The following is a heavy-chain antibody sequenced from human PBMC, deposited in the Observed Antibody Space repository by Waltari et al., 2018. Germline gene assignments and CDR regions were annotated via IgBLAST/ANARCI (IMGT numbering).Heavy chain of an antibody. CDR3: ARGPLTTRYYYYYMDV. CDR2: INPNSGGT. V-gene: IGHV1-2*02. J-gene: IGHJ6*03. Sequence: QVQLVQSGAEVKKPGASVKVSCKASGYTFTGYYMHWVRQAPGQGLEWMGWINPNSGGTNYAQKFQGRVTMTRDTSISTAYMELSRLRSDDTAVYYCARGPLTTRYYYYYMDVWGKGTTVTVSS. D-gene: IGHD4-4*01. CDR1: GYTFTGYY.